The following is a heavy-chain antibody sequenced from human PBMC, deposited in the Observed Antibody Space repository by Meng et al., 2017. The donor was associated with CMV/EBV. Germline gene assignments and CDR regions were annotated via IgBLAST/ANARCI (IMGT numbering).Heavy chain of an antibody. D-gene: IGHD2-2*01. CDR2: FIPILGIA. CDR1: GGTFISYA. J-gene: IGHJ5*02. Sequence: SVKVSCKAAGGTFISYAISWLRQPPGQGLEWRGGFIPILGIANYAQKFQGRVTITADKSTSTAYMELISLRSEDTAVYYCASTSVVVPAAIFSLRRRRGWFDPWGQGTLVTVSS. V-gene: IGHV1-69*10. CDR3: ASTSVVVPAAIFSLRRRRGWFDP.